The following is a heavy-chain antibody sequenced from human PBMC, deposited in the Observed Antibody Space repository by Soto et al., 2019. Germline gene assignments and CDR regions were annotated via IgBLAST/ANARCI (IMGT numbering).Heavy chain of an antibody. CDR2: IGSSGGNT. J-gene: IGHJ4*02. CDR1: GFTFDAYA. CDR3: ARDCGGDCYFDY. D-gene: IGHD2-21*02. Sequence: GGSLRLSCSASGFTFDAYAMSWVRQAPGKGLEWVSSIGSSGGNTYYAAAVRGRFTISRDNAKNSLYLQINTLRDEDTAVYYCARDCGGDCYFDYWGQGTLVTVSS. V-gene: IGHV3-23*01.